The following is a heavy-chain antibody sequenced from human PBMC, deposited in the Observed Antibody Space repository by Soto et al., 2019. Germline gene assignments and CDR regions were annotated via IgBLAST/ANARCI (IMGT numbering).Heavy chain of an antibody. V-gene: IGHV4-59*01. D-gene: IGHD3-10*01. J-gene: IGHJ6*03. CDR3: ASSGRFGDYYYYYMDV. CDR2: IYYSGST. CDR1: GGSISSYY. Sequence: PSETLSLTCTVSGGSISSYYWSWIRQPPGKGLEWIGYIYYSGSTNYNPSLKSRVTISVDTSKNQFSLKLSSVTAADTAVYYCASSGRFGDYYYYYMDVWGKGTTVTVSS.